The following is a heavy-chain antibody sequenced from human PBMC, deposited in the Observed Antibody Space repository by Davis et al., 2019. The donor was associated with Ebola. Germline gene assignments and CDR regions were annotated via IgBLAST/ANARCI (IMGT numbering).Heavy chain of an antibody. J-gene: IGHJ4*02. V-gene: IGHV3-7*01. CDR1: GFTFSSHC. D-gene: IGHD2-8*02. CDR2: IKQDGSVK. Sequence: GESLKISCAASGFTFSSHCMGWVRQAPGKGLEWVANIKQDGSVKYYVDSVKGRFTISRNNAKNSLFLQMNSRRAEDTAVFYGGGWDSNNLYWIGYWGRGSLVTVSS. CDR3: GGWDSNNLYWIGY.